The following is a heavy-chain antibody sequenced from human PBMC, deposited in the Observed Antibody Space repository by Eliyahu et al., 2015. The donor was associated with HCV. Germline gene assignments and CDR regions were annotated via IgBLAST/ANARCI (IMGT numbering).Heavy chain of an antibody. CDR2: IYSRGST. V-gene: IGHV4-59*01. CDR1: GGSISGSF. J-gene: IGHJ3*02. CDR3: ARGGYSKVDAFDI. D-gene: IGHD4-11*01. Sequence: QVQLQESGPGLVKPSEILSLTCAVSGGSISGSFWSWIRQPPGKGLEWIGYIYSRGSTPYNPPLESRLTISVDTSKNHLFLKLRSVTAADTAVYFCARGGYSKVDAFDIWGQGTMVTVSS.